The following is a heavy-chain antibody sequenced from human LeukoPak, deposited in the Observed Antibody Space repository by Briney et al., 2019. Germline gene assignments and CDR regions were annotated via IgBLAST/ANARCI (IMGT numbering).Heavy chain of an antibody. CDR1: GGSISSSSYY. D-gene: IGHD6-19*01. CDR3: ARQSIAVAGPYFDY. CDR2: IYYSGST. V-gene: IGHV4-39*01. J-gene: IGHJ4*02. Sequence: SETLSLTCTVSGGSISSSSYYWGWIRQPPGKGLEWIGSIYYSGSTYYNPSLKSRVTISVDPSKNQFSLKLSSVTAADTAVYYCARQSIAVAGPYFDYWGQGTLVTVSS.